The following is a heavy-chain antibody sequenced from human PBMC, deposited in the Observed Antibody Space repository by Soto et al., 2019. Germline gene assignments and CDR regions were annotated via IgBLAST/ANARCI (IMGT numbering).Heavy chain of an antibody. CDR3: ARDDEGIKAAGVY. D-gene: IGHD6-13*01. Sequence: QVQLQESGPGLVKPSETLSLTCTVSGGSISGYYWSWIRQPAGKGLECIGRIYTTGSTNYNPSFKSRVTMSLDTSKNQFSMELSSVTAADTAVYYCARDDEGIKAAGVYWGQGTLVTVSA. J-gene: IGHJ4*02. CDR2: IYTTGST. V-gene: IGHV4-4*07. CDR1: GGSISGYY.